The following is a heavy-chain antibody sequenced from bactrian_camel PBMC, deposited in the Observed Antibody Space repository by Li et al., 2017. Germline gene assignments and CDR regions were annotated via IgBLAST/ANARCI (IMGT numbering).Heavy chain of an antibody. Sequence: VQLVESGGGSVQAGGSLRLSCAASGFTDNRYCMGWFRQVPGKEREGVAYIDGDGSTTYAASVKGRATISKDNAKNTLYLQMNSLKPEDTAVYYSMSGEYCSGGYCLRIWGQGTQVTVS. CDR2: IDGDGST. V-gene: IGHV3S44*01. J-gene: IGHJ4*01. CDR1: GFTDNRYC. D-gene: IGHD2*01. CDR3: MSGEYCSGGYCLRI.